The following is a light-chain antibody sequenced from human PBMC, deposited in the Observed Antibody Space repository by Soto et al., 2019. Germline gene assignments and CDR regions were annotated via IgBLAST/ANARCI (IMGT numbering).Light chain of an antibody. V-gene: IGKV4-1*01. CDR2: WAS. Sequence: DIVMTQSPDSLPVSLGERATINCKSSQSVLHSSNNKHCVSWYQQKPGQPPKLLIYWASTRESGVPDRFTGSGSGTDFTLTISSLQAADVAVYFCQQYFDTPWTFGQGTKVEIK. CDR3: QQYFDTPWT. CDR1: QSVLHSSNNKHC. J-gene: IGKJ1*01.